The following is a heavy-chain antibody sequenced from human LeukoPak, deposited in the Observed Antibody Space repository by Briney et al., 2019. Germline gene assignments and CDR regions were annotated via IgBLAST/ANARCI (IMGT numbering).Heavy chain of an antibody. CDR2: INWNGGII. D-gene: IGHD5-12*01. CDR3: ARIGGYGIPAY. CDR1: GFSFDDHG. J-gene: IGHJ4*02. Sequence: SLRLSCAASGFSFDDHGMSWVRQGPGKGLEWVSSINWNGGIIGYADSVKGRFTISRDNAKNSLYLQMNSLRTEDTAFYYCARIGGYGIPAYWGQGTLVTVSS. V-gene: IGHV3-20*04.